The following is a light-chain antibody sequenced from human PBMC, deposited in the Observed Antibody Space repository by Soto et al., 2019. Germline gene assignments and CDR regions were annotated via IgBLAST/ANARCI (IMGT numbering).Light chain of an antibody. CDR1: QSVSSSY. J-gene: IGKJ4*01. CDR3: QQYYSYPLT. CDR2: GVY. V-gene: IGKV3-20*01. Sequence: ERVLTQSPGTLSLSPGDSATLSCRGSQSVSSSYLAWYQQKTGQAPRLLIYGVYTRAPGIPDRLSGSGSGTELNLTISRLQSEDFATYYCQQYYSYPLTCGGGTKVDIK.